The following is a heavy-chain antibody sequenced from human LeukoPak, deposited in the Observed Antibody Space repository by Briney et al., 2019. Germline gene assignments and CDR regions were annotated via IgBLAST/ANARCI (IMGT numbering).Heavy chain of an antibody. CDR1: RYTFSGYY. Sequence: ASVKVSCTASRYTFSGYYVHWVRQAPGQGLEWMGWINANSGVTNYAQNFQGRVTMTRDTSISTVYMELSSLRSDDTAVYYCASYGDFSHNLDYWGQGTLVTVSS. CDR3: ASYGDFSHNLDY. J-gene: IGHJ4*02. V-gene: IGHV1-2*02. D-gene: IGHD4-17*01. CDR2: INANSGVT.